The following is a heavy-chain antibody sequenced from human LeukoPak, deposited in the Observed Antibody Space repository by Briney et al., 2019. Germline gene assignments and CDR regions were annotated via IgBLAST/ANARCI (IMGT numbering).Heavy chain of an antibody. J-gene: IGHJ5*02. CDR2: IKHRVST. CDR1: GGSFSGYY. D-gene: IGHD2/OR15-2a*01. Sequence: SETLSLSCADSGGSFSGYYWSWIRQPPRKGLEWICEIKHRVSTNHNPSLKSRVAISVDTTKKQLSLKLSSVTPADTAVYSFVRGFYRTQMGWFDPWGQGTLVTVSS. V-gene: IGHV4-34*01. CDR3: VRGFYRTQMGWFDP.